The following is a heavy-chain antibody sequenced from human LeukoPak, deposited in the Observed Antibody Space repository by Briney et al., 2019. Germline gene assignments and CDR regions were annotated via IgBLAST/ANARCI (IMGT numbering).Heavy chain of an antibody. Sequence: GGSLRLSCAASEFTFSDYYMSWIRQAPGKGLEWVSYISSNGNTMYYADSVKGRFTISRANAKNSLYLQMNSLRADDTAVYYCVRFVSAATAGRSTGFDSWGQGTLVTVSS. CDR2: ISSNGNTM. D-gene: IGHD6-13*01. CDR3: VRFVSAATAGRSTGFDS. CDR1: EFTFSDYY. V-gene: IGHV3-11*01. J-gene: IGHJ5*01.